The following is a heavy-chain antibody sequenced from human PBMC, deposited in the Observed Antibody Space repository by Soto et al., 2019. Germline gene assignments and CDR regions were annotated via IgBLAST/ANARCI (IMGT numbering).Heavy chain of an antibody. CDR1: GGSISSGGYY. Sequence: SETLSLTCTVSGGSISSGGYYWSWIRQHPEKGLEWIGYIYYSGSTYYNPSLKSRVTISVDTSKNQFSLKLSSVTAADTAVYYCASSVYCTNGVCFCYWGQGTLVTVSS. CDR3: ASSVYCTNGVCFCY. CDR2: IYYSGST. D-gene: IGHD2-8*01. J-gene: IGHJ4*02. V-gene: IGHV4-31*03.